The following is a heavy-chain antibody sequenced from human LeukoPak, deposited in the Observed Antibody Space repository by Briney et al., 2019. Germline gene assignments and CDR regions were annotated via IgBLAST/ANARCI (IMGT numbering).Heavy chain of an antibody. V-gene: IGHV1-8*03. CDR1: GYTLTDLS. D-gene: IGHD4-23*01. Sequence: ASVEVSCKVSGYTLTDLSMHWVRQAPGKGLEWMGWMNPNSGKTGYAQKFQGRITITTNTSISTAYMELSSLRSEHTAVYYCTRETPSRYFDYWGQGTLVTVSS. CDR3: TRETPSRYFDY. J-gene: IGHJ4*02. CDR2: MNPNSGKT.